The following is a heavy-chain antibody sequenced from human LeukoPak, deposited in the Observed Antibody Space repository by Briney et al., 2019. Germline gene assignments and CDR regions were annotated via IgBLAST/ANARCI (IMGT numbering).Heavy chain of an antibody. Sequence: GASVKVSCKASGGTFNRYAVTWVRQAPGQGLEWLGGIIPIFGTANYAQKFQGRVTITTDESTNTACMELTSLTSEDTAVYYCASGKYGLRSWFDPWGQGTLVTVSP. CDR2: IIPIFGTA. D-gene: IGHD4-17*01. J-gene: IGHJ5*02. V-gene: IGHV1-69*05. CDR3: ASGKYGLRSWFDP. CDR1: GGTFNRYA.